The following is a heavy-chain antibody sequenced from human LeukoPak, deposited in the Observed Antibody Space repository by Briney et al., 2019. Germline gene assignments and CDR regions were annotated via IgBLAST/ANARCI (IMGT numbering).Heavy chain of an antibody. D-gene: IGHD5-12*01. J-gene: IGHJ4*02. V-gene: IGHV1-2*02. Sequence: ASVKVSCKASGYIFTGDYMHWVRQAPGQGLEWMGWINPNSGGTNYAQKFQGRVTMTRDTSISTAYMELSRLRSDDTAVYYCARGVDGYNPFDYWGQGTLVTVSS. CDR3: ARGVDGYNPFDY. CDR2: INPNSGGT. CDR1: GYIFTGDY.